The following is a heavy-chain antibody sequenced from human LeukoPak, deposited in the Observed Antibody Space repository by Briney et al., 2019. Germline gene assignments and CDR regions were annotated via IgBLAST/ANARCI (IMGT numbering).Heavy chain of an antibody. CDR3: ARLHSIVGATFDY. Sequence: SETLSLTCTVSGGSLSSYYWSWIRQPPGKGLEWIGEINHSGSTNYNPSLKSRVTISVDTSKNQFSLKLSSVTAADTAVYYCARLHSIVGATFDYWGQGTLVTVSS. V-gene: IGHV4-34*01. J-gene: IGHJ4*02. CDR2: INHSGST. D-gene: IGHD1-26*01. CDR1: GGSLSSYY.